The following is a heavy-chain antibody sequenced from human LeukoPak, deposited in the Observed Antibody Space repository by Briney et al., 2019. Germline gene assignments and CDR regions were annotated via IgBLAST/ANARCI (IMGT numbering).Heavy chain of an antibody. CDR1: GFTFSSYS. J-gene: IGHJ4*02. CDR3: ARVWEELAYCGGDCYPG. D-gene: IGHD2-21*02. V-gene: IGHV3-21*01. CDR2: ISSSSSYI. Sequence: PGGSLRLSCAASGFTFSSYSMNWVRQAPGKGLEWVSSISSSSSYIYYADSVKGRFTISRDNAKNSLYLQMNSLRAEDTAVYYCARVWEELAYCGGDCYPGWGQGTLVTVSS.